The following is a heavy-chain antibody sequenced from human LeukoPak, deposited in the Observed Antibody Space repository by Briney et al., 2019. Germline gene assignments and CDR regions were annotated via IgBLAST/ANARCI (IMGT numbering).Heavy chain of an antibody. CDR3: ALIPGIAAAGTAWFDP. D-gene: IGHD6-13*01. CDR2: IYYSGST. V-gene: IGHV4-59*01. J-gene: IGHJ5*02. CDR1: GGSISSYY. Sequence: SETLSLTCTVSGGSISSYYWSWIRQPPGKGLEWIGYIYYSGSTNYNPSLKSRVTISVDTSKTQFSLKLSSVTAADTAVYYCALIPGIAAAGTAWFDPWGQGTLVTVSS.